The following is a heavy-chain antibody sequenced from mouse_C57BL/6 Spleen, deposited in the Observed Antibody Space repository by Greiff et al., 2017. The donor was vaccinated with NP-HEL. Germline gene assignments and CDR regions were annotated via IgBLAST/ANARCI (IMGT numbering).Heavy chain of an antibody. V-gene: IGHV1-50*01. CDR1: GYTFTSYW. CDR3: ARSGYGNCDY. J-gene: IGHJ2*01. D-gene: IGHD2-10*02. Sequence: VQLQQPGAELVKPGASVKLSCKASGYTFTSYWMQWVKQRPGQGLEWIGEIDPSVSYTNYNQKFKGKATLTVDTSSSTAYMQLSSLTSEDSAVYYCARSGYGNCDYWGQGTTLTVSS. CDR2: IDPSVSYT.